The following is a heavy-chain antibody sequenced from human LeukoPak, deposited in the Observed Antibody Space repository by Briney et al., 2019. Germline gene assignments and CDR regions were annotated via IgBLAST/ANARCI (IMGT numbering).Heavy chain of an antibody. V-gene: IGHV3-23*03. J-gene: IGHJ4*02. Sequence: GGSLRLSCAASGFIFSSSAMNWVRQAPGKGLEWVSVIYSGGSTYYADSVKGRFTISRDNSKNTLYLQMNSLRAEDTAMYYCAKDREGGLWGQGTLVTVSS. CDR2: IYSGGST. CDR3: AKDREGGL. D-gene: IGHD3-16*01. CDR1: GFIFSSSA.